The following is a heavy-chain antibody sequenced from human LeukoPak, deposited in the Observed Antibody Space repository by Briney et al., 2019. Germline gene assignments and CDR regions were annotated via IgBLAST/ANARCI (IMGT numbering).Heavy chain of an antibody. D-gene: IGHD1-26*01. Sequence: GGSLRLSCVASGFTLNSHAIHWVRQAPGRGLEWVAVISYDANNKKYADSVKGRFTVSRDNPKNTLYLQMNSLRPDDTAVYYCARDFRTPGIVGARWFDPWGQGTLVTVSS. CDR1: GFTLNSHA. V-gene: IGHV3-30-3*01. J-gene: IGHJ5*02. CDR3: ARDFRTPGIVGARWFDP. CDR2: ISYDANNK.